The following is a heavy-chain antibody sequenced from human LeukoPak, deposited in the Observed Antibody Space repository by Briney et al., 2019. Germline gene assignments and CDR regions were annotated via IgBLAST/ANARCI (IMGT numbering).Heavy chain of an antibody. V-gene: IGHV4-34*01. CDR2: INHSGST. J-gene: IGHJ4*02. CDR1: GGSFSGYY. CDR3: ASSYGSGILN. Sequence: PSETLSLTCAVYGGSFSGYYWSWIRQPPGKGLEWIGEINHSGSTNYNPSLKSRFTISVDTSKNQFSLKLSSVTAADTAVYYCASSYGSGILNWGQGTLVTVSS. D-gene: IGHD3-10*01.